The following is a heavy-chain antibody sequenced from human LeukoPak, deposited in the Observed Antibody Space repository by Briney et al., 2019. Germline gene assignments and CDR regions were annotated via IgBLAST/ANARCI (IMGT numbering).Heavy chain of an antibody. Sequence: GGSLRLSCAASGFTLNTYWMSWVRQAPGKGLEWVANIKQDGSEKYYVDSVKGRFTISRDNAENLLYLQMNSLRVEDTAVYFFARGAYGPDYWGQGTLVTVSS. CDR2: IKQDGSEK. V-gene: IGHV3-7*05. D-gene: IGHD2-21*01. CDR1: GFTLNTYW. CDR3: ARGAYGPDY. J-gene: IGHJ4*02.